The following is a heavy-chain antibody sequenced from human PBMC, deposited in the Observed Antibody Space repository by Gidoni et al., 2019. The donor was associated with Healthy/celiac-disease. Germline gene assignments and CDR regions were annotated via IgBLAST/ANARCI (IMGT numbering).Heavy chain of an antibody. CDR3: ARDFQGQTRTYYFDY. D-gene: IGHD2-2*01. CDR2: IWYDGSNK. J-gene: IGHJ4*02. Sequence: QVQLVESGGGVVQPGRSLRLSCAASGFTFSSYGMHWVRQAPGKGLEWVAVIWYDGSNKYYADSVKGRFTISRDNSKNTLYLQMNSLRAEDTAVYYCARDFQGQTRTYYFDYWGQGTLVTVSS. CDR1: GFTFSSYG. V-gene: IGHV3-33*01.